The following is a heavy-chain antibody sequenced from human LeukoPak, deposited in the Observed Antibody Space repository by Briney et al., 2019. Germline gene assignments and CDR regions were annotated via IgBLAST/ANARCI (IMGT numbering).Heavy chain of an antibody. CDR1: GGSISSYY. V-gene: IGHV4-59*01. Sequence: SETLSLTCTVSGGSISSYYWSWIRQPPGKGLEWTGYIYYSGSTNYNPSLKSRVTISVDTSKNQFSLKLSSVTAADTAVYYCARDGGSGENWFDPWGQGTLVTVSS. CDR3: ARDGGSGENWFDP. CDR2: IYYSGST. J-gene: IGHJ5*02. D-gene: IGHD3-10*01.